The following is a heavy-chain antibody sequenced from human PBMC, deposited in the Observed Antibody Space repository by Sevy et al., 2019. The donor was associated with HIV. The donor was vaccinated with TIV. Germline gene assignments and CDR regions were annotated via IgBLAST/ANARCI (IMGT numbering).Heavy chain of an antibody. D-gene: IGHD4-4*01. CDR3: AQDRVGVYDYSGSRYYYYGMDV. CDR1: GFTFSSYG. Sequence: GGSLRLSCAASGFTFSSYGMHWVRQAPGKGLEWVAVISYDGSNKYYADSVKGRFTISRDNSKNTLYLQMNSLRAEDTAVYYCAQDRVGVYDYSGSRYYYYGMDVWGQGTTVTVSS. V-gene: IGHV3-30*18. J-gene: IGHJ6*02. CDR2: ISYDGSNK.